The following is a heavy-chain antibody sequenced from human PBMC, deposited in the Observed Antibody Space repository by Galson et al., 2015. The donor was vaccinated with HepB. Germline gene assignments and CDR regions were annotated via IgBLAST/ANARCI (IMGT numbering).Heavy chain of an antibody. CDR3: ARDVGFLDYYGSGSAPAW. CDR1: GYTFTSYG. J-gene: IGHJ4*02. Sequence: SVKVSCKASGYTFTSYGISWVRQAPGQGLEWMGWISAYNGNTNYAQKLQGRVTMTTDTSTSTAYMELRSLRSDDTAVYYCARDVGFLDYYGSGSAPAWWGQGTLVTVSS. CDR2: ISAYNGNT. V-gene: IGHV1-18*01. D-gene: IGHD3-10*01.